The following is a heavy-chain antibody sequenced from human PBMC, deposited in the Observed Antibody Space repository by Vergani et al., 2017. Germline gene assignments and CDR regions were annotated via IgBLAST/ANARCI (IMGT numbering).Heavy chain of an antibody. CDR3: ARAGYCSGGSCLQYYGMDV. CDR1: GGSFSGYY. CDR2: INHSGST. D-gene: IGHD2-15*01. J-gene: IGHJ6*02. Sequence: QVQLQQWGAGLLKPSETLSLTCAVYGGSFSGYYWSWIRQPPGKGLEWIGEINHSGSTNYNPSLKSRVTISVDTSKNQFSLKLSSVTAADTAVYYCARAGYCSGGSCLQYYGMDVWGQGTTVTVSS. V-gene: IGHV4-34*01.